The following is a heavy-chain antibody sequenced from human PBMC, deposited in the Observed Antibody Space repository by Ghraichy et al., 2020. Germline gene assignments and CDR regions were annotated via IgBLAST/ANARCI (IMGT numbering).Heavy chain of an antibody. V-gene: IGHV1-8*01. J-gene: IGHJ4*02. CDR2: MNPNSGNT. Sequence: ASVKVSCKASGYTFTSYDINWVRQATGQGLEWMGWMNPNSGNTGYAQKFQGRVTMTRNTSISTAYMELSSLRSEDTAVYYCARTYYDILTGTYYFDYWGQGTLVTVSS. D-gene: IGHD3-9*01. CDR1: GYTFTSYD. CDR3: ARTYYDILTGTYYFDY.